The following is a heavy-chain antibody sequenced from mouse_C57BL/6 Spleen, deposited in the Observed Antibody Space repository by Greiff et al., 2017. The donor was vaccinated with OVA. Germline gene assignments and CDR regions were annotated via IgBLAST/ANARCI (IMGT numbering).Heavy chain of an antibody. Sequence: QVQLQQPGAELVKPGASVKLSCKASGYTFTSYWMQWVKQRPGQGLEWIGEIDPSDSYTTYNQKFKGKATLTVDTSSSTAYMQLSSLTSEDSAVYYCARRDYYGSSWYFDVWGTGTTVTVSS. V-gene: IGHV1-50*01. CDR1: GYTFTSYW. CDR2: IDPSDSYT. J-gene: IGHJ1*03. D-gene: IGHD1-1*01. CDR3: ARRDYYGSSWYFDV.